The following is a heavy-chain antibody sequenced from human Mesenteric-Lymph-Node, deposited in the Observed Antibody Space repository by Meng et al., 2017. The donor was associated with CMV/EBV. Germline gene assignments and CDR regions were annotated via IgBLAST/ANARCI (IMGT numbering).Heavy chain of an antibody. V-gene: IGHV3-23*01. Sequence: GESLKISCVASGFTFSSYGMHWVRQTPRKGLEWVSAISDSGGGTYYADSVKGRFTISRDNSNNTLYLQLNSLRAEDTVVYYCAKGRTSDCWGQGTLVTVSS. J-gene: IGHJ4*02. D-gene: IGHD3/OR15-3a*01. CDR3: AKGRTSDC. CDR1: GFTFSSYG. CDR2: ISDSGGGT.